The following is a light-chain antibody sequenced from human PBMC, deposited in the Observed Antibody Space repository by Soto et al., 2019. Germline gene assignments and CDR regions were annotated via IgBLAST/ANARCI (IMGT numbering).Light chain of an antibody. CDR3: CSYAGSYTYV. CDR1: SSDVGGYNY. V-gene: IGLV2-11*01. Sequence: QSVLTQPRSVSGSPGHSVTISCTRTSSDVGGYNYVSWYQQHPGKAPKLMIYDVSKRPSGVPDRFSGSKSGNTASLTISGLQAEDEADYYCCSYAGSYTYVFGNGTKVTVL. CDR2: DVS. J-gene: IGLJ1*01.